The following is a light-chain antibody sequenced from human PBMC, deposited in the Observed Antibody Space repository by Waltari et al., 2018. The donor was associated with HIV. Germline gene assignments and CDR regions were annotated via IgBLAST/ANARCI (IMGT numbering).Light chain of an antibody. CDR2: EVT. J-gene: IGLJ2*01. Sequence: QSALPQPPSASGSPGQSVTISCTGTSTDVGAYNYVSWYQQHSGEAPKLIIYEVTKRPSGVPDRFSGSKSDNTASLTVSGLQAEDEADFYCSSYAGSTVIFGGGTKLTVL. V-gene: IGLV2-8*01. CDR1: STDVGAYNY. CDR3: SSYAGSTVI.